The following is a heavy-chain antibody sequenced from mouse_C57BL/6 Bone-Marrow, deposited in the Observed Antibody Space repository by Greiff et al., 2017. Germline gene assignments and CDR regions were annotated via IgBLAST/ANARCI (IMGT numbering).Heavy chain of an antibody. J-gene: IGHJ2*01. Sequence: DVQLQESGGGLVKPGGSLKLSCAASGFTFSSYAMSWVRQTPEKRLEWVATISDGGSYTYYPDNVKGRFTISRDNAKNNLYLQMSHLKSEDTAMYYCARGPIQYYFDYWGQGTTLTVTS. CDR3: ARGPIQYYFDY. CDR2: ISDGGSYT. V-gene: IGHV5-4*01. CDR1: GFTFSSYA.